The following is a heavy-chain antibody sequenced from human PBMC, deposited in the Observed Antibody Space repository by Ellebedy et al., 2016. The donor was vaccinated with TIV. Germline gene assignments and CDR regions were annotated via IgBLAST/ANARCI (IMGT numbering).Heavy chain of an antibody. CDR3: TTEESFLWPDFDY. D-gene: IGHD2/OR15-2a*01. Sequence: GGSLRLSXAASGFTFSNAWMSWVRQAPGKGLEWVGRIKSKTDGGTTDYAAPVKGRFTISRDDSKNTLYLQMNSLKTEDTAVYYCTTEESFLWPDFDYWGQGTLVTVSS. CDR2: IKSKTDGGTT. CDR1: GFTFSNAW. J-gene: IGHJ4*02. V-gene: IGHV3-15*01.